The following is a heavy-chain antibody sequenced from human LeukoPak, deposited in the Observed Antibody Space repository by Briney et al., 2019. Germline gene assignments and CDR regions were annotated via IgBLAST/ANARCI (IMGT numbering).Heavy chain of an antibody. D-gene: IGHD3-10*01. Sequence: GGSLRLSCAAPGFTFSNYAMSWVRQAAGKGLEWVSTISGSGDRTYYADSVKGRFTISRDNSMNTLYLQMTSLRVEDTAVYYCARAKPKNMVRGLIMRRESRYYFDYWGQGTLVTVSS. J-gene: IGHJ4*02. V-gene: IGHV3-23*01. CDR1: GFTFSNYA. CDR2: ISGSGDRT. CDR3: ARAKPKNMVRGLIMRRESRYYFDY.